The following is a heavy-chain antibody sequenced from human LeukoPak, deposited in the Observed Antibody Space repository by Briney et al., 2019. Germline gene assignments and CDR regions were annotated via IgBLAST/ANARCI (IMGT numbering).Heavy chain of an antibody. D-gene: IGHD3-3*01. J-gene: IGHJ6*03. CDR1: GGSISSGGYY. Sequence: PSETLSLTCTVSGGSISSGGYYWSWIRQPPGKGLEWIVYIYHSGSTYYTPSLKSRVTISVDRSKNQFSLKLSSVTAADTAVYYCARGRSGYDFWSGYYPDYYYYYMDVWGKGTTVTVSS. CDR2: IYHSGST. CDR3: ARGRSGYDFWSGYYPDYYYYYMDV. V-gene: IGHV4-30-2*01.